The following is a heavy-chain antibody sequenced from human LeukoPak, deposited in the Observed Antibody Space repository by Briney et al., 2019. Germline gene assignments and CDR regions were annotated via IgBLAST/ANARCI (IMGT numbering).Heavy chain of an antibody. CDR3: ARKGTEMEYWFDP. V-gene: IGHV1-69*04. Sequence: SVKVSCKASGGTFSSYAISWVRQAPGQGVEGMGRIIPILGIANYAQKFQGRVTITADKSTSTAYMELSSLRSEDTAVYYCARKGTEMEYWFDPWGQGTLVTVSS. D-gene: IGHD1-1*01. CDR1: GGTFSSYA. J-gene: IGHJ5*02. CDR2: IIPILGIA.